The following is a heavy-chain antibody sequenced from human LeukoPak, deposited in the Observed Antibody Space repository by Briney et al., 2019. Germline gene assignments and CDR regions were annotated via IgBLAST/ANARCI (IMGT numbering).Heavy chain of an antibody. CDR3: ARDLAKMAHIAARPATYGTFDP. J-gene: IGHJ5*02. CDR1: GYTFTGYY. CDR2: ISAYTGNT. V-gene: IGHV1-18*04. D-gene: IGHD6-6*01. Sequence: KPGATVKVSCKASGYTFTGYYMHWVRQAPGQGLEWMGWISAYTGNTNYAQKLQGRVTMTTDTSTSTAYMELRSLRSDDTAVYYCARDLAKMAHIAARPATYGTFDPWGQGTLVTVSS.